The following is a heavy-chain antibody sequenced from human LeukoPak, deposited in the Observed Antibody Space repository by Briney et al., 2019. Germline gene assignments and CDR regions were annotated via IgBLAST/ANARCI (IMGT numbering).Heavy chain of an antibody. V-gene: IGHV3-7*01. CDR3: VKSPFDY. CDR1: GVTLSCCW. Sequence: GGSLRLSCAAYGVTLSCCWMTWVRQAPGKGLEWVATIKEGGSEKKYVDSVKGRFTISRDNAKNSLYLQMNNLRAEDTAVYYCVKSPFDYWGQGTLVTVSS. J-gene: IGHJ4*02. CDR2: IKEGGSEK.